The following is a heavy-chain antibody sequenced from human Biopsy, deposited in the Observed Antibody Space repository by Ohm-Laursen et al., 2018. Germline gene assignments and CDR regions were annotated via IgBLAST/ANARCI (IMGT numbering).Heavy chain of an antibody. D-gene: IGHD3-9*01. CDR1: GASVKTSGYF. V-gene: IGHV4-31*03. CDR2: ISYNERT. J-gene: IGHJ2*01. CDR3: VREPKTGTAEAWYFDL. Sequence: SDTLSLTCNVSGASVKTSGYFWAWIRQRPGKGFEWIGYISYNERTHYNPSLTSRLAISFDTSNNRISLQLRSVSVADTAVYYCVREPKTGTAEAWYFDLWGRGSPVTVPS.